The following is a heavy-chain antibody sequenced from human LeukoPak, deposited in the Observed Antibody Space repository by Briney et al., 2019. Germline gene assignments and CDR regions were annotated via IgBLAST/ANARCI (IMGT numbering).Heavy chain of an antibody. J-gene: IGHJ4*02. CDR1: GGSFSGYY. V-gene: IGHV4-34*01. CDR2: INHSGST. D-gene: IGHD2-15*01. Sequence: SETLSLTCAVYGGSFSGYYWSWIRQPPGKGLEWIGEINHSGSTNYSPSLQSRVTISVDTSKNQFSLKLSSVTAADTSVYYCARGVYCSGGNCYLPLDSWGQGTLVTVSS. CDR3: ARGVYCSGGNCYLPLDS.